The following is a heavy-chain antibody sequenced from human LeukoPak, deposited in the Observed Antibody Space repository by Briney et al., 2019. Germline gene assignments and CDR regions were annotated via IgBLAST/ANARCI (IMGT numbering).Heavy chain of an antibody. Sequence: PGGSLRLSCAASGFNLSRYGVHWVRQAPGKGLEWVAYVRFDGTRKYYKGSVKGRFTISRDNSKNTLDLQMNSLRTEDSAIYYCEAGMDVWGLGTTVTVSS. V-gene: IGHV3-30*02. CDR3: EAGMDV. CDR2: VRFDGTRK. CDR1: GFNLSRYG. J-gene: IGHJ6*02.